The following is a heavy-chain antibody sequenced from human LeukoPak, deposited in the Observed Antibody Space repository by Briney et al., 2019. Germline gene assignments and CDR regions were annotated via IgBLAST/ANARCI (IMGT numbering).Heavy chain of an antibody. CDR3: ARYYYGPGSYYRLGFYDY. J-gene: IGHJ4*02. Sequence: SETLSLTCAVYGGSFSGYYWSWIRQPPGKGLEWIGEINHSGSTNYNPSLKSRVTISVDTSKNQFSLKLSSVTAADTAVYYCARYYYGPGSYYRLGFYDYWGQGTLVTVSS. CDR1: GGSFSGYY. V-gene: IGHV4-34*01. CDR2: INHSGST. D-gene: IGHD3-10*01.